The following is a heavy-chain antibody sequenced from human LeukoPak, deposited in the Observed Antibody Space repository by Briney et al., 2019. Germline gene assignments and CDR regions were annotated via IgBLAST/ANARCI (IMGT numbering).Heavy chain of an antibody. CDR3: TRGGPGDTRVDMDV. CDR1: GFTFCDYA. Sequence: SLRLSCTASGFTFCDYAMSWVRQAPGKGLEWVGFIRSKAYGGTTAYAASVKGILTISRDDAKSLAYLQMNSLKTEDTAVYYCTRGGPGDTRVDMDVWGQGTTVTVFS. D-gene: IGHD3-16*01. J-gene: IGHJ6*02. CDR2: IRSKAYGGTT. V-gene: IGHV3-49*04.